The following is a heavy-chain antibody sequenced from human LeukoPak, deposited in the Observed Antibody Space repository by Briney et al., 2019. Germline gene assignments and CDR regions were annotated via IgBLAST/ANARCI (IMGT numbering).Heavy chain of an antibody. J-gene: IGHJ4*02. CDR3: ARGYGSGSYSHFDY. V-gene: IGHV4-59*01. Sequence: SETLSLTCTVSGGSISSYYWGWIRQPPGKGLEWIGYMYYSGSTNYNPSLKSRVTISVDTSKNQFSLKLSSVTAADTAVYYCARGYGSGSYSHFDYWGQGTLVTVPS. CDR1: GGSISSYY. CDR2: MYYSGST. D-gene: IGHD3-10*01.